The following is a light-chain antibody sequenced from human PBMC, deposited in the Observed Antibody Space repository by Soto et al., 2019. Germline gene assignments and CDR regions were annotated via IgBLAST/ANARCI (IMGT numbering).Light chain of an antibody. V-gene: IGLV2-14*01. CDR2: EVS. CDR1: SSDVGGYNY. J-gene: IGLJ1*01. CDR3: CSYTNTNTLV. Sequence: QSALTQPASVSGSPGQSITISCTGTSSDVGGYNYVSWYQQHPGKAPKVMIYEVSNRPSGVSNRFSGSKSGNTASLTISGLLAEDEADYYCCSYTNTNTLVFGTGTKLTVL.